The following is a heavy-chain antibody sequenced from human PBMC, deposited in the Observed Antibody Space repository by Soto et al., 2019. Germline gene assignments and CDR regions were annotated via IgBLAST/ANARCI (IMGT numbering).Heavy chain of an antibody. CDR1: GYTFTSYG. J-gene: IGHJ3*02. CDR2: ISAYNGNT. Sequence: QVQLVQSGAEVKKPGASVKVSCKASGYTFTSYGISWVRQAPGQGLEWMGWISAYNGNTNYAQKLKGRVTMTTDTSTSTAYMELRSLRSDDTAVYYCAVSYCSSTSCYRYAFDIWGQGTMVTVSS. V-gene: IGHV1-18*01. D-gene: IGHD2-2*01. CDR3: AVSYCSSTSCYRYAFDI.